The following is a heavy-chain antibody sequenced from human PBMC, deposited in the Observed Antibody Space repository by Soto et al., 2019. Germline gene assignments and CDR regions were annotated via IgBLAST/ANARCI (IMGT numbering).Heavy chain of an antibody. CDR2: ISYSGST. V-gene: IGHV4-30-4*01. J-gene: IGHJ4*02. CDR1: GGSISSGNYY. D-gene: IGHD1-1*01. CDR3: ATRATSATGLYYFDY. Sequence: QVQLQESGPGLVKPSQTLSLTCTVSGGSISSGNYYWSWIRQPPRKGLEWIGFISYSGSTYYNASLKSRITISVDTSNKQSSLNLNSVTAADTAVYYCATRATSATGLYYFDYWGQGTLVTVSS.